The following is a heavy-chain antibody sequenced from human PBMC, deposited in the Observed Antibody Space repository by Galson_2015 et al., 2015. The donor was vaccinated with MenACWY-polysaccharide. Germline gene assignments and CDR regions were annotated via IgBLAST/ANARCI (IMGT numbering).Heavy chain of an antibody. CDR2: ICYSGST. CDR3: ARLAKYSSGWYGTGYFDY. CDR1: GGSISSSSYY. D-gene: IGHD6-19*01. V-gene: IGHV4-39*01. J-gene: IGHJ4*02. Sequence: SETLSLTCTVSGGSISSSSYYWGWIRQPPGKGLEWIGSICYSGSTYYNPSLKSRVTISVDTSKNQFSLKLSSVTAADTAVYYCARLAKYSSGWYGTGYFDYWGQGTLVTVSS.